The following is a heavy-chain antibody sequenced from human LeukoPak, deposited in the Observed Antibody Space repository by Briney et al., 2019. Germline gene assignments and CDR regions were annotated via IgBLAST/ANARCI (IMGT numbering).Heavy chain of an antibody. D-gene: IGHD2-2*02. CDR3: ARSVVVPAAIGGKLRIRKGFDY. Sequence: ASVKVSCKASGYTFTSYDINWVRQATGQGLEWVGWMNPYSGNTGYAQKFQGRVTMTRNTSISTAYMELSSLRSEDTAVYYCARSVVVPAAIGGKLRIRKGFDYWGQGTLVTVSS. J-gene: IGHJ4*02. V-gene: IGHV1-8*01. CDR2: MNPYSGNT. CDR1: GYTFTSYD.